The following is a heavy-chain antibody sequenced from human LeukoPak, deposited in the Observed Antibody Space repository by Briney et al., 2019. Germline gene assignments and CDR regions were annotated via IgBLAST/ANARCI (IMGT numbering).Heavy chain of an antibody. J-gene: IGHJ4*02. D-gene: IGHD6-13*01. CDR3: AKDYTSSTYKFDY. Sequence: PGGSLRLSCVASGFTFSSYGTHWVRQAPGKGLEWVAVISYDGSNRDYADSVKGRFTISRDNSKNTLYLQMNSLRVEDTAVYYCAKDYTSSTYKFDYWGQGTLVTVSS. V-gene: IGHV3-30*18. CDR2: ISYDGSNR. CDR1: GFTFSSYG.